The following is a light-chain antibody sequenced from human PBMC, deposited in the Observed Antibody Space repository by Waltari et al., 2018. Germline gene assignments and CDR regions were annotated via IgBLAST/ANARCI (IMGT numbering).Light chain of an antibody. CDR1: NSNIGAGYT. Sequence: QSVLTQPPSVSGAPGQKVTISCTGSNSNIGAGYTVPWYQQLPGTAPKLLIYDNTNRPSGVPERFSGSNSGTSASLAITGLQVEDEADYYCQSYDSSLSGSYVFGTATKVTVL. CDR2: DNT. CDR3: QSYDSSLSGSYV. J-gene: IGLJ1*01. V-gene: IGLV1-40*01.